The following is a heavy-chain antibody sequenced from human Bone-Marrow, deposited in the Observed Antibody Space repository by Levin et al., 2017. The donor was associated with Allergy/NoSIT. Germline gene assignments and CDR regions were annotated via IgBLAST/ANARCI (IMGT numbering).Heavy chain of an antibody. CDR3: STEGGHCSGGSCYLLPFYYGMDV. D-gene: IGHD2-15*01. CDR1: GFNFTNAW. J-gene: IGHJ6*02. V-gene: IGHV3-15*01. CDR2: IKSRNDGGTT. Sequence: GESLKISCAASGFNFTNAWMSWVRQAPGKGLEWVGRIKSRNDGGTTDYAAPVKGRFIISKDVSKNTLYLQMNSLKTQDTAVYYCSTEGGHCSGGSCYLLPFYYGMDVWGQGTTVTVAS.